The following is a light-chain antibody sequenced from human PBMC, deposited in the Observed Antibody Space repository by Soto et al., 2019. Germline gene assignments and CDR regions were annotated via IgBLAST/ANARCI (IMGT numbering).Light chain of an antibody. CDR2: EVS. Sequence: QSALTQPASVSGSPGQSITISCTGTSSDVGGYNYVSWYQQHPGKAPKLMIYEVSNRPSGVSNRFSGSKSGNTASLTISGLQAEDEADYYCISYAGSKGVFGGGTKLTVL. J-gene: IGLJ3*02. CDR1: SSDVGGYNY. CDR3: ISYAGSKGV. V-gene: IGLV2-14*01.